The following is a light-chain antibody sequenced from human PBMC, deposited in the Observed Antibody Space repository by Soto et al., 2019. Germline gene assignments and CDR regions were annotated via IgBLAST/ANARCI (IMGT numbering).Light chain of an antibody. V-gene: IGKV3-11*01. CDR1: QSVSTF. CDR3: QQYEKWPPSIT. Sequence: EVVLTQSPATLSLSPGGRATLSCRASQSVSTFLAWYQLKPGQAPRLLIYDASNRASGIPARFSGSGSGTDFTLTISSLEPEDFALYFCQQYEKWPPSITFGQGTRLEIK. CDR2: DAS. J-gene: IGKJ5*01.